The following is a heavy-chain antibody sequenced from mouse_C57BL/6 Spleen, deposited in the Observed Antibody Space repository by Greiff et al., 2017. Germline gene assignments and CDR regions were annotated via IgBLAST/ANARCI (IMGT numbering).Heavy chain of an antibody. CDR1: GFTFSDYG. J-gene: IGHJ2*01. Sequence: EVQLVESGGGLVKPGGSLKLSCAASGFTFSDYGMHWVRQAPEKGLEWVAYISSGSSTIYYADTVKGRFTISRDNAKNTLFLQMTSLRSEDTAMYYCARGYDVGGYYFDYWGQGTTLTVSS. CDR2: ISSGSSTI. CDR3: ARGYDVGGYYFDY. D-gene: IGHD2-2*01. V-gene: IGHV5-17*01.